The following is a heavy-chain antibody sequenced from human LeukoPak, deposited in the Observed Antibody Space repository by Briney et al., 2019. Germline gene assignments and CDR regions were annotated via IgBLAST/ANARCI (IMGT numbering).Heavy chain of an antibody. CDR1: GSTFSSYA. V-gene: IGHV1-69*13. CDR3: ASRGSIPYCSGGSCQTGGFDP. CDR2: IIPIFGTA. Sequence: SVKVSCKASGSTFSSYAISWVRQAPGQGLEWMGGIIPIFGTANYAQKLQGRVTITADESTSTAYMEPSSLRSEDTAVYYCASRGSIPYCSGGSCQTGGFDPWGQGTLVTVSS. D-gene: IGHD2-15*01. J-gene: IGHJ5*02.